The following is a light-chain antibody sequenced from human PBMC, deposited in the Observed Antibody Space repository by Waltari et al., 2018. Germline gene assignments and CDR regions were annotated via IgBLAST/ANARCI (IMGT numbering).Light chain of an antibody. CDR1: ESINTW. Sequence: DIQMTQSPSTLSASVGDRVTISCRATESINTWLAWYQQKPGKAPKLLISRSFNLESGVPLRFSGSGSGTEFTLTISSLQPDDLATYHCQQYRRPPWTFGQGTKV. CDR2: RSF. V-gene: IGKV1-5*03. CDR3: QQYRRPPWT. J-gene: IGKJ1*01.